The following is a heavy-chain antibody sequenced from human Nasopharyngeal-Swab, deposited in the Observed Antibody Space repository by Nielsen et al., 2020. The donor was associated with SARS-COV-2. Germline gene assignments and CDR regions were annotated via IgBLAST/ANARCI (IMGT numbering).Heavy chain of an antibody. CDR1: EFTLSSYA. J-gene: IGHJ3*02. Sequence: GGSLRLSCAASEFTLSSYAMSWVRQAPGKGLEWVSAISGSGGSTYYADSVKGRFTISRDNSKNTLYLQMNSLRAEDTAVYYCAKDYGLYCSSTSCPDDAFDIWGQGTMVTVSS. CDR2: ISGSGGST. V-gene: IGHV3-23*01. D-gene: IGHD2-2*01. CDR3: AKDYGLYCSSTSCPDDAFDI.